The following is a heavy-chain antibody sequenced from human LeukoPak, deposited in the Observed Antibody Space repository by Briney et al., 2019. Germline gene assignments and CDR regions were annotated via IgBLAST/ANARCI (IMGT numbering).Heavy chain of an antibody. CDR1: GFTFSSYS. Sequence: PGGSLRLSCAASGFTFSSYSMNWVRQAPGKGLEWVSSISSSSYIYYAASMKGRFTISRDNAKNSLYLQMNSLRAEDTAVYYCARERARRGEVSVDYWGQGTLVTVSS. V-gene: IGHV3-21*01. J-gene: IGHJ4*02. CDR3: ARERARRGEVSVDY. CDR2: ISSSSYI. D-gene: IGHD3-10*01.